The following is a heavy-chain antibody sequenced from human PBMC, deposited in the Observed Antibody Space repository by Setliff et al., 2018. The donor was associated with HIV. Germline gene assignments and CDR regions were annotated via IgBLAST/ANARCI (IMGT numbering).Heavy chain of an antibody. CDR3: AAKPMIRGRPFAF. D-gene: IGHD3-10*01. CDR1: GDLIRNSYYY. CDR2: VYYSGIT. J-gene: IGHJ4*02. Sequence: SETLSLTCDVSGDLIRNSYYYWAWIRQSPGRGLEWIGSVYYSGITHYNPSLESRATISVDTSKNQFSLRLASLSAADTAAYFCAAKPMIRGRPFAFWGQATLVTVSS. V-gene: IGHV4-39*07.